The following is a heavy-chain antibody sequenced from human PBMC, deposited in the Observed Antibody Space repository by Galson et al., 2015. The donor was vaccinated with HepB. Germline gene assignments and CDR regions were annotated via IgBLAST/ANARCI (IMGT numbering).Heavy chain of an antibody. D-gene: IGHD1-26*01. CDR2: IIPIFGTA. Sequence: SVKVSCKASGGTFSSYAISWVRQAPGQGLEWMGGIIPIFGTANYAQKFQGRVTITADESTSTAYMELSSLRSEDTAVYYCARVVGANFAAFDIWGQGTMVTVSS. V-gene: IGHV1-69*13. CDR3: ARVVGANFAAFDI. CDR1: GGTFSSYA. J-gene: IGHJ3*02.